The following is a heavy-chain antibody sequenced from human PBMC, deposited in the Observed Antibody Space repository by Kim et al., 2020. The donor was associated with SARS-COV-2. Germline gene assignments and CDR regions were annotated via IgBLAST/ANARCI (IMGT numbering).Heavy chain of an antibody. CDR2: ISYDGSNK. J-gene: IGHJ5*02. CDR1: GFTFSSYG. D-gene: IGHD6-19*01. V-gene: IGHV3-30*18. CDR3: AKDLPSGWYGWFDP. Sequence: GGSLRLSCAASGFTFSSYGMHWVRQAPGKGLEWVAVISYDGSNKYYADSVKGRFTISRDNSKNTLYLQMNSLRAEDTAVYYCAKDLPSGWYGWFDPWGQGTLVTVSS.